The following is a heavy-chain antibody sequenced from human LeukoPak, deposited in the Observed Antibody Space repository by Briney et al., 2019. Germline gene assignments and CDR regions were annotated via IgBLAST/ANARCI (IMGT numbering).Heavy chain of an antibody. CDR3: ARVIRGYCSSTSCHSNAFDI. CDR1: GGSISSYY. J-gene: IGHJ3*02. Sequence: PSETLSLTCTVSGGSISSYYWSWIRQPAGKGLEWIGRIYTSGSTNYNPSLKSRVTMSVDTSKNQFSLKLSSVTAADTAVYYCARVIRGYCSSTSCHSNAFDIWGQGTMVTVSS. V-gene: IGHV4-4*07. CDR2: IYTSGST. D-gene: IGHD2-2*01.